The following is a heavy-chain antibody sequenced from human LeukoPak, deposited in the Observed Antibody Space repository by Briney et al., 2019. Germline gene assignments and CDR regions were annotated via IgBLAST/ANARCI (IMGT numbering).Heavy chain of an antibody. CDR1: GYTFTGYY. D-gene: IGHD3-22*01. J-gene: IGHJ4*02. CDR2: ISAYNGNT. CDR3: AREVPYDTSRYYQPFDY. Sequence: GASVKVSCKASGYTFTGYYMHWVRQAPGQGLEWMGWISAYNGNTNYAQKLQGRVTMTTDTSTSTAYMNLRSLRSDDTAVYYCAREVPYDTSRYYQPFDYWGQGTLVTVSS. V-gene: IGHV1-18*04.